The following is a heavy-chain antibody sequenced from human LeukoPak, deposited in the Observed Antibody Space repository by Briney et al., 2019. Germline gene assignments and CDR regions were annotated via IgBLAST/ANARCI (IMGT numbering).Heavy chain of an antibody. J-gene: IGHJ6*02. CDR1: GGSISSGSYY. V-gene: IGHV4-61*02. Sequence: SQTLSLTCTVSGGSISSGSYYWSWIRQPAGKGLEWIGRIYTSGSTNYNPSLKSRVTISVDTSKNQFSLKLSSVTAADTAVYYCARFTMYVMDVWGQGTTVTVSS. CDR2: IYTSGST. D-gene: IGHD2-8*01. CDR3: ARFTMYVMDV.